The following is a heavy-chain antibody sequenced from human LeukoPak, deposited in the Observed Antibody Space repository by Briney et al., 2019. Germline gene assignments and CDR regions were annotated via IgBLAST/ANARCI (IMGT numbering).Heavy chain of an antibody. D-gene: IGHD1-26*01. CDR2: ITYDGSNK. CDR1: GFTFSSNA. Sequence: GGSLRLSCAASGFTFSSNAMHWVRQAPGKGLEWVAVITYDGSNKYYADSVKGRFTISRGNSKNTLYLQMNSLRAEDTAVYYCARGLLGAPTSYFDYWGQGTLVTVSS. J-gene: IGHJ4*02. V-gene: IGHV3-30-3*01. CDR3: ARGLLGAPTSYFDY.